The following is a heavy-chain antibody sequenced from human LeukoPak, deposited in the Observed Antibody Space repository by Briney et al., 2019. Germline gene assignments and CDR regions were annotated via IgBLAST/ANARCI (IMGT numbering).Heavy chain of an antibody. CDR2: IIPIFGTT. J-gene: IGHJ5*02. CDR1: GGTFSSYA. D-gene: IGHD6-6*01. Sequence: SVKVSCKASGGTFSSYAISWVRQAPGQGLEWMGGIIPIFGTTNYAQKFQGRVTTTADESTSTAYMELSSLRSEDTAVYYCARVAASRSSSPWFDPWGQGTLVTVSS. CDR3: ARVAASRSSSPWFDP. V-gene: IGHV1-69*13.